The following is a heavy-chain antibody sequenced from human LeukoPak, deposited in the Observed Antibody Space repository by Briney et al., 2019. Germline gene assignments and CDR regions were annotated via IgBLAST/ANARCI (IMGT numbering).Heavy chain of an antibody. CDR1: GGSCSGYY. CDR2: INHGGRT. J-gene: IGHJ5*02. CDR3: ARGLELGYCSGASCYIWFDP. D-gene: IGHD2-2*02. V-gene: IGHV4-34*01. Sequence: SETLSLTCVVSGGSCSGYYWSWIRQPPGKGLEWIGEINHGGRTNYSPSLKSRVTISVDTSKNQFSLNLSSVTAADTAVYYCARGLELGYCSGASCYIWFDPWGQGTLVTVSS.